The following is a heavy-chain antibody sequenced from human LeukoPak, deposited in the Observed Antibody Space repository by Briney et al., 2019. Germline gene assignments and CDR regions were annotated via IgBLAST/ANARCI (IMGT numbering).Heavy chain of an antibody. Sequence: ASVKVSCKASGYTFTGYYMHWVRQAPGQGLEWMGWINPNSGGTNYAQKFQGRVTMTRDTSISTAYMELSRLRSDDTAVYYCARDLPERHSRGTSTDYWGQGTLVTVSS. CDR2: INPNSGGT. CDR3: ARDLPERHSRGTSTDY. J-gene: IGHJ4*02. CDR1: GYTFTGYY. D-gene: IGHD1-14*01. V-gene: IGHV1-2*02.